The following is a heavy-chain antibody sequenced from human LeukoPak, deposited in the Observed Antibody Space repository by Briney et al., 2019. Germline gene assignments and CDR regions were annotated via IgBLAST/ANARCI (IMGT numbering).Heavy chain of an antibody. CDR3: ARGVQEGFLEWIGDY. J-gene: IGHJ4*02. CDR1: GFTFNSYA. Sequence: GGSLRLSCAASGFTFNSYAMSWVRQAPGKGLEWVSYISNNSTTRYNADSVKGRFTISRDNVKNSVYLQMNSLRAEDTAVYYCARGVQEGFLEWIGDYWGQGTLVTVSS. CDR2: ISNNSTTR. V-gene: IGHV3-48*01. D-gene: IGHD3-3*01.